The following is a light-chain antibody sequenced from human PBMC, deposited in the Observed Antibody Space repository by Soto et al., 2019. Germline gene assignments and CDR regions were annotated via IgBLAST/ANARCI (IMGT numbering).Light chain of an antibody. V-gene: IGKV3-20*01. CDR3: QQYGSSGRT. J-gene: IGKJ1*01. CDR2: GAS. Sequence: IVVTQSPGTLSLSTGERATLSCRTSQSISSSYLAWYQQKPGQAPRLLIYGASSRATGIPDRFSGSGSGTDFTLTISRLEPEDFAVYYCQQYGSSGRTFGQGTKVDIK. CDR1: QSISSSY.